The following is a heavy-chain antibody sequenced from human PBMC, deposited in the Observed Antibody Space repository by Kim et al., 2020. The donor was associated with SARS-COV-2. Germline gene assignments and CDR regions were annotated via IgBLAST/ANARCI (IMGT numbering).Heavy chain of an antibody. V-gene: IGHV4-59*08. D-gene: IGHD5-12*01. CDR2: IYYSGST. Sequence: SETLSLTCTVSGGSISSYYWSWIRQPPGKGLEWIGYIYYSGSTNYNPSLKSRVTISVDTSKNQFSLKLSSVTAADTAVYYFARREYSGYDYFDYWGQGTLVTVSS. J-gene: IGHJ4*02. CDR1: GGSISSYY. CDR3: ARREYSGYDYFDY.